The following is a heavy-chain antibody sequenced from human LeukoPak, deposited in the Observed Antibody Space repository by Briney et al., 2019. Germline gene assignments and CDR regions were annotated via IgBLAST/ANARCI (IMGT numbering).Heavy chain of an antibody. CDR1: VDSIKSGGSF. V-gene: IGHV4-31*03. Sequence: PSQTLSLTCTVSVDSIKSGGSFWTWIRQHPGKGLEWIGYIDYSGSTYYNPSLKSRATISVDTSKKRISLRLSSVTAADTAVYYCAREGGRHYEAFDIWGQGTMVTVTS. D-gene: IGHD3-16*01. CDR2: IDYSGST. CDR3: AREGGRHYEAFDI. J-gene: IGHJ3*02.